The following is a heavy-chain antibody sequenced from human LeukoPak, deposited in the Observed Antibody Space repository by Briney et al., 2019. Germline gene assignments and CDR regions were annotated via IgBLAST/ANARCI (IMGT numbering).Heavy chain of an antibody. CDR3: AVSSGSTFDY. CDR1: GYTFTGYY. J-gene: IGHJ4*02. V-gene: IGHV1-2*04. D-gene: IGHD6-19*01. Sequence: EASVTVSCTASGYTFTGYYMHWVRQAPGQGLEWMGWINPNSGGTNYAQKFQGWVTMTRDTSISTAYMELSRLRSDDTAVYYCAVSSGSTFDYWGQGTLVTVSS. CDR2: INPNSGGT.